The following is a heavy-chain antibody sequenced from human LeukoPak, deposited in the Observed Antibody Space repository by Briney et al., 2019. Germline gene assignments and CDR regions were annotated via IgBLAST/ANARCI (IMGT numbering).Heavy chain of an antibody. Sequence: SQTLSLTCTVSGVSMSSGAFYWSWIRQPPGKGLEWIGYIYYSGSTYYNPSLKSRVTISVDTSKNQFSLKLSSVTAADTAVYYCARDPLTHYYDSSDAFDIWGQGTMVTVSS. CDR1: GVSMSSGAFY. D-gene: IGHD3-22*01. CDR3: ARDPLTHYYDSSDAFDI. J-gene: IGHJ3*02. CDR2: IYYSGST. V-gene: IGHV4-30-4*01.